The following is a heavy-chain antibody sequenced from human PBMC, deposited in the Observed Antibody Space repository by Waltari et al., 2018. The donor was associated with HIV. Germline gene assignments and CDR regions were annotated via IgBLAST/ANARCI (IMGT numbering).Heavy chain of an antibody. Sequence: QVELVQSGAEVKKPGASVKVSCKASGYTFTDNYIHWVRQAPGYGLEWRGGSDPKSDGTKHREKFQGRGTMTRDKSIGTVTMEVSGWTSDDTAVYYCARGGASTTPRDYNYYGLDVWGQGTTVTVSS. D-gene: IGHD2-2*01. V-gene: IGHV1-2*02. CDR2: SDPKSDGT. CDR1: GYTFTDNY. J-gene: IGHJ6*02. CDR3: ARGGASTTPRDYNYYGLDV.